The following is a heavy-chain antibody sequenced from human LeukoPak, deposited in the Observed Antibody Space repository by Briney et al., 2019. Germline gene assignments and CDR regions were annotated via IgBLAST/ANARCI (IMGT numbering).Heavy chain of an antibody. J-gene: IGHJ5*02. CDR2: IYSSGNT. D-gene: IGHD5-12*01. Sequence: SETLSLNCTVSGGSISNYYWSWIRQPAGKGLEWIGRIYSSGNTNYNPSLKSRVTMSIDTSKNQFSLKLSSVTAADMAVYYCARVATIGSWFDPWGQGTLVTVSS. CDR3: ARVATIGSWFDP. V-gene: IGHV4-4*07. CDR1: GGSISNYY.